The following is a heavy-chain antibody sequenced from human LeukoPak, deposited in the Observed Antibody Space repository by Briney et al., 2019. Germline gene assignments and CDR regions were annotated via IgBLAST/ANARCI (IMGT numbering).Heavy chain of an antibody. CDR2: ITRDSIYT. CDR1: GFTFSNYN. J-gene: IGHJ6*03. Sequence: KTGGSLRLSCAASGFTFSNYNMNWVRQTPGKGLEWVSSITRDSIYTFYADSVKGRFTISRDNAKNSLSLQMNSLRAEDTAVYHCARDPYNGYYGDDYYYYMDVWGKGTTVTISS. V-gene: IGHV3-21*01. CDR3: ARDPYNGYYGDDYYYYMDV. D-gene: IGHD4-17*01.